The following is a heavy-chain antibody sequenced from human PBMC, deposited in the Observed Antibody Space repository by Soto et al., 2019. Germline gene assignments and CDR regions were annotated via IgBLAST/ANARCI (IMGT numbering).Heavy chain of an antibody. J-gene: IGHJ4*02. CDR3: ARVGPAHYYDSSGYYSPLDY. D-gene: IGHD3-22*01. CDR1: GDTFSSYA. Sequence: QVQLVQSGAEVKKPGSSVKVSCKASGDTFSSYAINWVRQAPGQGLEWMGGIIPMFGTANYAQKFKGRVTIPAGESTSTVYMELGSLRSEDTAVYYCARVGPAHYYDSSGYYSPLDYWGQGTLVTVSS. V-gene: IGHV1-69*01. CDR2: IIPMFGTA.